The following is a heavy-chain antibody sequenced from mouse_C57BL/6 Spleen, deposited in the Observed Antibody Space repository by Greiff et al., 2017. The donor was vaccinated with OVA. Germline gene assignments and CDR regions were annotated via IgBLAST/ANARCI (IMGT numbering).Heavy chain of an antibody. CDR2: ISYSGST. CDR1: GYSITSDY. J-gene: IGHJ3*01. V-gene: IGHV3-8*01. Sequence: DVKLVESGPGLAKPSQTLSLTCSVTGYSITSDYWNWIRKFPGNKLEYMGYISYSGSTYYNPSLKCRISITRDTSKNQYYLQLNSVTTEDTATYYFASYDYDGGWFAYWGQGTLVTVSA. D-gene: IGHD2-4*01. CDR3: ASYDYDGGWFAY.